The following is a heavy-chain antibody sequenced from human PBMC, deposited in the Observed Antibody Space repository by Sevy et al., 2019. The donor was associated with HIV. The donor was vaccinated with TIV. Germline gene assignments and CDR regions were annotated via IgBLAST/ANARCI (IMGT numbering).Heavy chain of an antibody. J-gene: IGHJ6*02. Sequence: GGSLRLSCTASGFTFGDYHMSWFRQAPGKGLEWVAFIRSKASGGTTEYAATVKGRFTISRDDSRNIAYLQMNSLKTDDTAVFYCTLGGYYSQYYYYTMDVWGQGTTVTVSS. D-gene: IGHD3-3*01. CDR2: IRSKASGGTT. CDR1: GFTFGDYH. CDR3: TLGGYYSQYYYYTMDV. V-gene: IGHV3-49*03.